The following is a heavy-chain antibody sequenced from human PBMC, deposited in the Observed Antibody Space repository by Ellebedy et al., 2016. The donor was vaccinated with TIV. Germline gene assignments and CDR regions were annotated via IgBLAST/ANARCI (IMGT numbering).Heavy chain of an antibody. Sequence: GESLKISCAASGFTFNSYAMSWVRQAPGKGLEWVSGITGSGARPYYADAVKGRFTISRDNSKNTLYLQVNSLRAEDTAVYYCASRRSSSTFSTMDVWGKGTTVTVSS. CDR1: GFTFNSYA. D-gene: IGHD2/OR15-2a*01. J-gene: IGHJ6*03. V-gene: IGHV3-23*01. CDR2: ITGSGARP. CDR3: ASRRSSSTFSTMDV.